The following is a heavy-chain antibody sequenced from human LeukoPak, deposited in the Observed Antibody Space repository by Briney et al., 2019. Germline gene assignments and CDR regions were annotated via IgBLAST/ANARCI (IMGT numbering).Heavy chain of an antibody. J-gene: IGHJ6*02. Sequence: PGGSLRLSCAASGFTFSSYSMNWVRQAPGKGLEWVSYISSSSSTIYYADSVKGQFTISRDNAKNSLYLQMNSLRAEDTAVYYCARAQQQLVHQYDYYYGMDVWGQGTTVTVSS. CDR3: ARAQQQLVHQYDYYYGMDV. CDR2: ISSSSSTI. CDR1: GFTFSSYS. V-gene: IGHV3-48*01. D-gene: IGHD6-13*01.